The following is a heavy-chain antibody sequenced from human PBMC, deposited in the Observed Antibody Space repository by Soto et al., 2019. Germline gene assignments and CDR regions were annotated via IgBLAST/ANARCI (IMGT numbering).Heavy chain of an antibody. J-gene: IGHJ4*02. D-gene: IGHD3-22*01. CDR1: GGSISSGGYY. CDR3: AGLPTYYYDSSGYYLDY. CDR2: IYYSGST. V-gene: IGHV4-31*03. Sequence: SETLSLTCTVSGGSISSGGYYWSWIRQHPGKGLEWIGYIYYSGSTYYNPSLKSRVTISVDTSKNQFSLKLSSVTAADTAVYYCAGLPTYYYDSSGYYLDYWGQGTLVTVSS.